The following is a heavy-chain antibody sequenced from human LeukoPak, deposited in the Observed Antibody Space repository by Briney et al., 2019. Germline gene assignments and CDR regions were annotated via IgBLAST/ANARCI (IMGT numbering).Heavy chain of an antibody. Sequence: GGSLRLSCAASGFTFRSYWMSWVRQAPGKGLEWVANMKLDGSEEYYVDSVKGRFTVSSDNAKNSLYLQMNSLRVDDTAVYYCARWARYCSSGSCYSWFDPWGQGTLVTVSS. CDR3: ARWARYCSSGSCYSWFDP. D-gene: IGHD2-15*01. V-gene: IGHV3-7*01. CDR2: MKLDGSEE. J-gene: IGHJ5*02. CDR1: GFTFRSYW.